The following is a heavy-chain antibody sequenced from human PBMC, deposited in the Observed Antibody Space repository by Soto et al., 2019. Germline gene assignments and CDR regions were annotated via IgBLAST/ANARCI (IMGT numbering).Heavy chain of an antibody. D-gene: IGHD3-16*01. CDR2: IYYTGRT. Sequence: KPSETLSLTCSVSGASVNSGSYYWSWIRQPPGKGLEWIGYIYYTGRTDYNPSLKSRVTISVDTSKNRFSLELSSVTAADTAVYYCARDYDYFDYWGQGTLVTVSS. CDR3: ARDYDYFDY. V-gene: IGHV4-61*03. CDR1: GASVNSGSYY. J-gene: IGHJ4*02.